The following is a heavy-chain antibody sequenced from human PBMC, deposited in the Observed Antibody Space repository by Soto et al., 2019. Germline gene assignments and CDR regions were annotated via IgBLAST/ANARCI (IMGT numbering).Heavy chain of an antibody. D-gene: IGHD2-15*01. V-gene: IGHV1-3*01. CDR2: INAGNGNT. J-gene: IGHJ4*02. CDR3: ARDRGSIHWYYFFDY. Sequence: ASVKVSCKASGYTFTSYAMHWVRQAPGQRLEWMGWINAGNGNTKYAQKFQGRVTMTRDTSASTACMELRSLRSDDTGVYYCARDRGSIHWYYFFDYWGQGTLVTVSS. CDR1: GYTFTSYA.